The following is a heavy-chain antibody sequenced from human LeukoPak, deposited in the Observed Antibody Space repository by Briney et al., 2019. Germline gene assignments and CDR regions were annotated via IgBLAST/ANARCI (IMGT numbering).Heavy chain of an antibody. Sequence: PSETLSLTCTVSGGSISSYYWSWIRQPPGKGLEWIGYIYHSGSTYYNPSLKSRVTISVDRSKNQFSLKLSSVTAADTAVYYCARMAWEKKDYWGQGTLVTVSS. V-gene: IGHV4-59*12. J-gene: IGHJ4*02. CDR3: ARMAWEKKDY. CDR2: IYHSGST. D-gene: IGHD1-26*01. CDR1: GGSISSYY.